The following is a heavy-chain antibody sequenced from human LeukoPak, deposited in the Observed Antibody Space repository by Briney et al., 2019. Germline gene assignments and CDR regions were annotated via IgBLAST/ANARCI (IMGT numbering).Heavy chain of an antibody. Sequence: SETLSLTCTVSGGSISSSSYYWGWIRQPPGKGLEWIGSIYYSGSTNYNPSFKSRVTISVDTSKNQFSLKLSSVTAADTAVYYCARDGYNRYYYYYGMDVWGQGTTVTVSS. D-gene: IGHD5-24*01. CDR1: GGSISSSSYY. CDR3: ARDGYNRYYYYYGMDV. J-gene: IGHJ6*02. V-gene: IGHV4-39*07. CDR2: IYYSGST.